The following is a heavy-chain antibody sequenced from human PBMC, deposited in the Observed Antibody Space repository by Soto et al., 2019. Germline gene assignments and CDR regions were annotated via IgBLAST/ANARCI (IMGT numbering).Heavy chain of an antibody. D-gene: IGHD2-21*01. J-gene: IGHJ4*02. Sequence: WTWIRQPPGKEMEWSGYISTTGVTNYSPSLKSRVTMSTDTSQNQFSLNLSSVTAADKSIYFCARHGGDVVMVRYWGQGIQVTVSS. V-gene: IGHV4-59*08. CDR2: ISTTGVT. CDR3: ARHGGDVVMVRY.